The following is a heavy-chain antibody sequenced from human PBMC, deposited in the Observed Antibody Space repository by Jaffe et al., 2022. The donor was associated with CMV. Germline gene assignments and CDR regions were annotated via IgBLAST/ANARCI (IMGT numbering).Heavy chain of an antibody. J-gene: IGHJ6*02. V-gene: IGHV3-30*18. CDR3: AKDDHCSSTSCYQVARYYYYGMDV. CDR1: GFTFSSYG. CDR2: ISYDGSNK. D-gene: IGHD2-2*01. Sequence: QVQLVESGGGVVQPGRSLRLSCAASGFTFSSYGMHWVRQAPGKGLEWVAVISYDGSNKYYADSVKGRFTISRDNSKNTLYLQMNSLRAEDTAVYYCAKDDHCSSTSCYQVARYYYYGMDVWGQGTTVTVSS.